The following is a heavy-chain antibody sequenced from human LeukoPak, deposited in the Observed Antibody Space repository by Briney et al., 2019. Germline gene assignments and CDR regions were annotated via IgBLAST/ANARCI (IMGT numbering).Heavy chain of an antibody. CDR2: ISSSGSTI. J-gene: IGHJ4*02. V-gene: IGHV3-48*03. CDR3: AKTPGSSWYNYY. Sequence: GGSLRLSCAASGFTFRSYEMNWVRQAPGKGLEWVSYISSSGSTIYYADSVKGRFTISRDNAKKSLYLQMNSLRAEDTAVYYCAKTPGSSWYNYYWGQGTLVTVSS. CDR1: GFTFRSYE. D-gene: IGHD6-13*01.